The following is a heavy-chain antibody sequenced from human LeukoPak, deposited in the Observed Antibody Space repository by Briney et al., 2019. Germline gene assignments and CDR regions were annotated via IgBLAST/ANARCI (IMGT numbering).Heavy chain of an antibody. J-gene: IGHJ3*02. Sequence: PSETLSLTCTVSGGSISSYYWSWIRQPPGKGLEWIGYIYYSGSTNYNPSLKSRVTISVDTSKNQFSLKLSSVTAADTAVYYCARGERRYDILTGYYRAALDIWGQGTMVTVSS. D-gene: IGHD3-9*01. V-gene: IGHV4-59*01. CDR1: GGSISSYY. CDR2: IYYSGST. CDR3: ARGERRYDILTGYYRAALDI.